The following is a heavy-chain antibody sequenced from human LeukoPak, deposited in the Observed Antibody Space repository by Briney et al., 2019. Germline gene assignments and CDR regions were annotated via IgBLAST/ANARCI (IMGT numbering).Heavy chain of an antibody. CDR2: ITDSGGNT. CDR3: AKGSRSSRPYYFDF. D-gene: IGHD6-6*01. V-gene: IGHV3-23*01. CDR1: GFSFRNYA. J-gene: IGHJ4*02. Sequence: GGSLRLSCEASGFSFRNYAMSWVRQAPGKGLEWVSAITDSGGNTYHADSVKGRFTISRDNSKNTLFLQMNSLRVEDTAVYYCAKGSRSSRPYYFDFWGQGTLATVSS.